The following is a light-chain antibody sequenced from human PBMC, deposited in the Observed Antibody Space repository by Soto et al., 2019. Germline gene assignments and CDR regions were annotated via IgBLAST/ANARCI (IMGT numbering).Light chain of an antibody. CDR1: QSVSSN. J-gene: IGKJ5*01. CDR3: XXYNNWPPIT. Sequence: EIVMTQSPATLSVSPGERATLSCRASQSVSSNLAWYQQKPGQAPRLLIYGASTRATGIPARFSGSGSGTEFTLTISSLQSEDFAVYYCXXYNNWPPITFGQGTRLEIK. CDR2: GAS. V-gene: IGKV3D-15*01.